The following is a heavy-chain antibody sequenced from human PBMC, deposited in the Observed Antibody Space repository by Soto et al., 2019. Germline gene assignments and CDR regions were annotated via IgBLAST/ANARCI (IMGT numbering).Heavy chain of an antibody. CDR1: GGSISSYY. J-gene: IGHJ4*02. CDR2: IYYSEST. CDR3: ARARRYCSGGSCYMYYFDY. Sequence: ETLSLTCTVSGGSISSYYWSWIRQTPGKGLEWIGYIYYSESTNYSPSLKSRVTISVDTSKNQVSLKLSSVNAADTAVYYCARARRYCSGGSCYMYYFDYWGQGTLVTVSS. V-gene: IGHV4-59*01. D-gene: IGHD2-15*01.